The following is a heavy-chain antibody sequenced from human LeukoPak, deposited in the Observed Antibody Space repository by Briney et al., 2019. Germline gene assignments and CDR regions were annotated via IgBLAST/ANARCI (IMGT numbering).Heavy chain of an antibody. CDR1: GFTFSSYA. D-gene: IGHD6-6*01. Sequence: PGRSLRLSCAASGFTFSSYAMHWVRQAPGKGLEWVAVISYDGSNKYYADSVKGRFTISRDNAKKSLHLQMNSLRAEDTALYYCAKSGTYSSSSGYIDSWGQGTLVTVSS. J-gene: IGHJ4*02. CDR3: AKSGTYSSSSGYIDS. V-gene: IGHV3-30*01. CDR2: ISYDGSNK.